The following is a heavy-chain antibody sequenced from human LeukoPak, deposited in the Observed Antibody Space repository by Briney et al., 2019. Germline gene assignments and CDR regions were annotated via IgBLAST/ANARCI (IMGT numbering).Heavy chain of an antibody. CDR2: IIPIFGTA. V-gene: IGHV1-69*06. CDR3: ARAPAYGSGSYFVVTATSDHAFDI. CDR1: GGTFSSYA. D-gene: IGHD3-10*01. J-gene: IGHJ3*02. Sequence: SVKVSCKASGGTFSSYAISWVRQAPGQGLEWMGGIIPIFGTANYAQKFQGRVTITADKSTSTAYMELSSLRSEDTAVYYCARAPAYGSGSYFVVTATSDHAFDIWGQGTMVTVSS.